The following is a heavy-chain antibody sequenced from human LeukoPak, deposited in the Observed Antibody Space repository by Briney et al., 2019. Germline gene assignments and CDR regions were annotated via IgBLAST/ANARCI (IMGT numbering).Heavy chain of an antibody. CDR1: GYTFTSYG. CDR2: ISAYNGNT. J-gene: IGHJ6*02. CDR3: ARYYDLWSGYYHGMDV. Sequence: ASVKVSCKASGYTFTSYGISWVRQAPGQGLEWMGWISAYNGNTNYAQKLQGRVTMTTDTSTSTAYMELRSLRSDDTAVYYCARYYDLWSGYYHGMDVWGQGTTVTVSS. V-gene: IGHV1-18*01. D-gene: IGHD3-3*01.